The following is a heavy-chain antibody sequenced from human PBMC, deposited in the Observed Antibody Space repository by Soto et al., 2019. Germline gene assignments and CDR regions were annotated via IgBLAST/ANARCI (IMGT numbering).Heavy chain of an antibody. V-gene: IGHV1-18*01. Sequence: QVQLVQSGAEMKKPGASVKVSCKASGYTFTNYGISWVRQAPGQGLEWMGWISAYNGDTNYAQKLQGRVTMTTDTSTSTAYMELRSLRSDDTAMYYCARDRGGATTRRGFDIWGQGTMVTVSS. D-gene: IGHD1-26*01. CDR1: GYTFTNYG. CDR2: ISAYNGDT. CDR3: ARDRGGATTRRGFDI. J-gene: IGHJ3*02.